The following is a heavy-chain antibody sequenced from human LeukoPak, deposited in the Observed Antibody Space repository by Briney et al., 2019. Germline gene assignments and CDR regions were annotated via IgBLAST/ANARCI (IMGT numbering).Heavy chain of an antibody. CDR3: AKDELRFLEWLLSRMDV. J-gene: IGHJ6*02. Sequence: PGRSLRLSCAASGFTFSSYGMHWVRQAPGKGLEWVAVISYDGSNKYYADSVKGRFTISRDNSKNTLYLQMNSQRAEDTAVYYCAKDELRFLEWLLSRMDVWGQGTTVTVSS. D-gene: IGHD3-3*01. V-gene: IGHV3-30*18. CDR2: ISYDGSNK. CDR1: GFTFSSYG.